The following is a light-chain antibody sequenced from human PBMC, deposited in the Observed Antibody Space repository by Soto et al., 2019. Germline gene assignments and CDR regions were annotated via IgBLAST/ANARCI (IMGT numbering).Light chain of an antibody. CDR2: DAS. V-gene: IGKV1-39*01. CDR1: QNIRSR. Sequence: DFQMTQSPSTLSASVGDRVTITCRASQNIRSRLAWFQQKPGKAPKLLIYDASSLQSGVPSRFSGSGSGTDFTLTISSLQPEDFATYYCQQSYSTTSITFGQGTRLEIK. J-gene: IGKJ5*01. CDR3: QQSYSTTSIT.